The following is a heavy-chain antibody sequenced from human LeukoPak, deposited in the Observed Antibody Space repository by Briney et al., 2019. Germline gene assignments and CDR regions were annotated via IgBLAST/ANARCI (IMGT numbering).Heavy chain of an antibody. D-gene: IGHD4-17*01. J-gene: IGHJ4*02. CDR2: ISWNSGSI. V-gene: IGHV3-9*01. CDR1: GISFDDYA. CDR3: AKATVTDVGYFDY. Sequence: GGSLRLSCAASGISFDDYAMHWVRQAPGKGLEWVSGISWNSGSIGYADSVEGRFTISRDNAKNSLYLQMNSLRAEDTALYYCAKATVTDVGYFDYWGQGTLVTVSS.